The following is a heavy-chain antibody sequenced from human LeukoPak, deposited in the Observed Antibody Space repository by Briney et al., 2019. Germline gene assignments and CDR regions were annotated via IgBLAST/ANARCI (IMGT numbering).Heavy chain of an antibody. CDR3: AKVMLFVITGTRDFDY. J-gene: IGHJ4*02. CDR2: LSKDGSNK. CDR1: AFTFSSYA. D-gene: IGHD1-20*01. Sequence: PGGSLRLSCAASAFTFSSYAMHWVRQAPGKGLEWVAVLSKDGSNKYYADSVKGRFTISRDNSKNTLYLQMNSLRAEDTAVYYCAKVMLFVITGTRDFDYWGQGTLVTVSS. V-gene: IGHV3-30*18.